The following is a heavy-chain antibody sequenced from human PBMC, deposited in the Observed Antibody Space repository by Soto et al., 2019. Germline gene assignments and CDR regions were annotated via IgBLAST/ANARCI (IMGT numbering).Heavy chain of an antibody. V-gene: IGHV2-5*01. CDR1: GFSLSTSGVG. J-gene: IGHJ4*02. CDR2: IYWNDDK. Sequence: QITLKESGPTLVKPTQTLTLTCTFSGFSLSTSGVGVAWIRQPPGKALEWLALIYWNDDKRYSPSLKSRLTILKVISKNQLVHTMTNLDSVYTATYSCAHATYYDFRSGYSSSYFDYWGPGTLVTVSA. CDR3: AHATYYDFRSGYSSSYFDY. D-gene: IGHD3-3*01.